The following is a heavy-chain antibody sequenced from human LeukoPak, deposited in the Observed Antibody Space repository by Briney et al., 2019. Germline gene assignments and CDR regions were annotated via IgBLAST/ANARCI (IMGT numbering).Heavy chain of an antibody. D-gene: IGHD1-26*01. Sequence: SETLSLTCTVSGGSISSYYWSWIRPPPGKGLEWIGYIYYSGSTNYNPSLKSRVTISVDTSKNQFSLKLSSVTAADTAVYYCARGVGAPPDYFDYWGQGTLVTVSS. CDR3: ARGVGAPPDYFDY. J-gene: IGHJ4*02. CDR2: IYYSGST. CDR1: GGSISSYY. V-gene: IGHV4-59*01.